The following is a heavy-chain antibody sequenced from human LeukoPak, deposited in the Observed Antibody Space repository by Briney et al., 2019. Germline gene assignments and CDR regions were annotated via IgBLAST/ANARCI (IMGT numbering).Heavy chain of an antibody. J-gene: IGHJ4*02. CDR2: INHNGNVN. CDR1: GFTFSSYW. D-gene: IGHD3-3*01. V-gene: IGHV3-7*01. CDR3: ATDRGWRTSGYYLYYFEY. Sequence: GGSLRLSCAASGFTFSSYWMNWARQAPGKGLEWVASINHNGNVNYYVDSVKGRFTISRDNTMNSLYLQMSSLRAEDTAVYYCATDRGWRTSGYYLYYFEYWGQGTLVTFSS.